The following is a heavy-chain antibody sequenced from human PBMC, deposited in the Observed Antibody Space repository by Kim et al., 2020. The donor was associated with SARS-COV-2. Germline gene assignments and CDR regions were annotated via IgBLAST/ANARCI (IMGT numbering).Heavy chain of an antibody. J-gene: IGHJ4*02. CDR3: ARANSGARDCDY. D-gene: IGHD1-26*01. Sequence: YEQSVKSRVTIKADTSNNPFSLQLTSVTPAETAVYYCARANSGARDCDYWGQGTLVTVSS. V-gene: IGHV6-1*01.